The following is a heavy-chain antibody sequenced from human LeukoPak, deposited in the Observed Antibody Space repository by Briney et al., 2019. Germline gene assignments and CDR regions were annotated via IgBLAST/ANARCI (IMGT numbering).Heavy chain of an antibody. J-gene: IGHJ3*02. D-gene: IGHD3-3*01. Sequence: PGGSLRLSCAASGFTFSSYSMNWVSQAPGKGLEWVSYISSSSSTIYYADSVKGRFTISRDNAKNSLYLQMNSLRAEDTAVYYCARDRVRVRSGLPPDAFDIWGQGTMVTVSS. CDR2: ISSSSSTI. CDR3: ARDRVRVRSGLPPDAFDI. CDR1: GFTFSSYS. V-gene: IGHV3-48*04.